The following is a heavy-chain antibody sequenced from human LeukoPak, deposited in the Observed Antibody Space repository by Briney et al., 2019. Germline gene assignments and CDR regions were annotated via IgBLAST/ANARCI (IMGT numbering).Heavy chain of an antibody. J-gene: IGHJ4*02. CDR2: VSWDGGSV. V-gene: IGHV3-43*01. D-gene: IGHD5-12*01. CDR1: GVSFDDYS. CDR3: ARDRGGNSAGFDS. Sequence: GGSLRLSCAASGVSFDDYSMHWVRQPPGKGLEWVSLVSWDGGSVYYADSVRGRFTISRDNRKDSLFLQMKSLKSDDSGLYFCARDRGGNSAGFDSWGQGTLVTVSS.